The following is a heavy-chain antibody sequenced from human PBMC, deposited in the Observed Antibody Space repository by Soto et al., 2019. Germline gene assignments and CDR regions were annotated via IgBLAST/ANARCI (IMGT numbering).Heavy chain of an antibody. CDR1: GYTFTSYD. D-gene: IGHD3-3*01. Sequence: QVQLVQSGAEVKKPGASVKVSCKASGYTFTSYDINWVRQATGQGLEWMGWMNPNSGNTGYAQKFQGRVTMTRNTSISTAYMELSSLRSEDTAVYYCARRPARITIFGVVITGSYGMDVWGQGTTVTVSS. CDR3: ARRPARITIFGVVITGSYGMDV. V-gene: IGHV1-8*01. J-gene: IGHJ6*02. CDR2: MNPNSGNT.